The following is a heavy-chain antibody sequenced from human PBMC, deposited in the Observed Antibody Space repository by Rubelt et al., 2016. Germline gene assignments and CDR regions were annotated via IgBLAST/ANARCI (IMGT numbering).Heavy chain of an antibody. D-gene: IGHD1-26*01. Sequence: QVQLQESGPGLVKPSQTLSLTCTVSGGSISSGGYFWSWIRQHPGKGLEWIGYIFYTGSTYYNPSLQGRVTISVDTATNQCYRGVNYVTAAETALDFCAREVPSGSSYNDAFDIGGQGTVVTVSS. V-gene: IGHV4-31*03. CDR3: AREVPSGSSYNDAFDI. CDR2: IFYTGST. J-gene: IGHJ3*02. CDR1: GGSISSGGYF.